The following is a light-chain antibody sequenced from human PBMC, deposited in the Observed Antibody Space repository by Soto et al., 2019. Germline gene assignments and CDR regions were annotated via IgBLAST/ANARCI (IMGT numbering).Light chain of an antibody. CDR3: QQRSNWPIT. CDR1: QSVSSY. CDR2: DAS. J-gene: IGKJ5*01. Sequence: ESVLTQSPATLSLSPGERATLSCRASQSVSSYLAWYQQKPGQAPRLLIYDASNRATGIPARFSGSGPGTDFTRTIGSLEPEDFAVYYCQQRSNWPITFGQGTRLEIK. V-gene: IGKV3D-11*02.